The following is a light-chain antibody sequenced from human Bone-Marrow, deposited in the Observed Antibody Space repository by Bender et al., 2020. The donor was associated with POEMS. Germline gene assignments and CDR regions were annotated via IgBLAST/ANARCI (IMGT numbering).Light chain of an antibody. Sequence: QSALTQPASVSGSPGQSITISCDGVSSDVGDYNLVSWYQHYPGNAPKLMIYDVSYRPSGLSSRFSGSKSGNTASLTISGLRAEDEADYYCCSFAGNLVLFGGGTELPVL. CDR1: SSDVGDYNL. CDR2: DVS. CDR3: CSFAGNLVL. V-gene: IGLV2-23*02. J-gene: IGLJ2*01.